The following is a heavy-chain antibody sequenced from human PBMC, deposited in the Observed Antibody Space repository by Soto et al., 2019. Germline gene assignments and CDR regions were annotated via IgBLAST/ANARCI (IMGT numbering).Heavy chain of an antibody. Sequence: EVQLVESGGGLVKPGRSLRLSCTASGFTFGDYAMSWFRQAPGKGLEWVGFIRSKAYGGTTEYAASVKGRFTISGDDAKRTAYRQRTSLKTEDTAVYYCTRESDCSGGSCYSGRDYWGQGTLVTVSS. CDR2: IRSKAYGGTT. CDR1: GFTFGDYA. V-gene: IGHV3-49*05. D-gene: IGHD2-15*01. CDR3: TRESDCSGGSCYSGRDY. J-gene: IGHJ4*02.